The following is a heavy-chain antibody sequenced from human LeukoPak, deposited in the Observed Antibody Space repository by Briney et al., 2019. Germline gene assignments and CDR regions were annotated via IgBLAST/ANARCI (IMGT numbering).Heavy chain of an antibody. V-gene: IGHV5-51*01. J-gene: IGHJ3*02. Sequence: GESLKISCKGSGYSFTSYWIGWVRQMPGKGLGWMGIIYPGDSDTRYSPSFQGQVTISADKSISTAYLQWSSLKASDTAMYYCALTYYYVSGGYYYPSTFDIWGQGTMVTVFS. CDR1: GYSFTSYW. CDR2: IYPGDSDT. D-gene: IGHD3-22*01. CDR3: ALTYYYVSGGYYYPSTFDI.